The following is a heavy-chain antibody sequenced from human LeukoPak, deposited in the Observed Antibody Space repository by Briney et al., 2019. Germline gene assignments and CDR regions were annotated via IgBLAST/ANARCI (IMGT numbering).Heavy chain of an antibody. D-gene: IGHD3-3*01. V-gene: IGHV6-1*01. CDR1: GDNVSSNSAA. CDR3: ASEGLDYDFWSGPDY. Sequence: SQTLSLTCAISGDNVSSNSAAWNWIRQSPSRGLEWLGRTYYRSKWYNDYAVSVKSRITINPDTSKNQFSLQLNSVTPEDTAVYYCASEGLDYDFWSGPDYWGQGTLVTVSS. CDR2: TYYRSKWYN. J-gene: IGHJ4*02.